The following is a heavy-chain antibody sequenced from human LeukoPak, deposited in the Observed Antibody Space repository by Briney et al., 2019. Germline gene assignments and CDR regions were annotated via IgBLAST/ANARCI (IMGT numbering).Heavy chain of an antibody. CDR3: ARSVGYYYTMDV. Sequence: GGSLRLSCVACGFSFSDYCMSWIRQAPGRGLEWISYISGSGDDLYYADSVKGRFTISRDNANNSLYLQMNSLRAEDTAIYYCARSVGYYYTMDVWGQGTTVTVSS. D-gene: IGHD2-15*01. J-gene: IGHJ6*02. CDR2: ISGSGDDL. CDR1: GFSFSDYC. V-gene: IGHV3-11*01.